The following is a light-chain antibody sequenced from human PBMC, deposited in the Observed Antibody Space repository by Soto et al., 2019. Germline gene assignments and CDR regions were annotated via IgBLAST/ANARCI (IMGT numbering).Light chain of an antibody. J-gene: IGLJ2*01. CDR3: QTWGTAMVV. Sequence: QLVLTQSPSASASLGASVKLTCTLSTRHRSYAIAWHQHQPEKGPRFLMTLNPDGTHRKGDGIPDRFSGSSSGTERYLTISSLQSEDEADYYCQTWGTAMVVFGGGTKVTVL. CDR1: TRHRSYA. CDR2: LNPDGTH. V-gene: IGLV4-69*01.